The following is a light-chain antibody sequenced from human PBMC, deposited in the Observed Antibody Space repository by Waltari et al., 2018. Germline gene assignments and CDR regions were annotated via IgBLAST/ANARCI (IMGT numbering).Light chain of an antibody. CDR1: SSDVGGYDY. Sequence: QSALTQPPSASGSPGQSVTIPCTGPSSDVGGYDYVSWYQQHPGKAPKLIIYEVNKRPSGVPDRFSGSKSGNTASLTVSGLQAEDEADYYCSAYTSSNNCVFGTGTKVTVL. CDR2: EVN. V-gene: IGLV2-8*01. J-gene: IGLJ1*01. CDR3: SAYTSSNNCV.